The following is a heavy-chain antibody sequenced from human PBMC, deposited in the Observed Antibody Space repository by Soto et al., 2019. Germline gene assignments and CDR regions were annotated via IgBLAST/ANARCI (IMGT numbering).Heavy chain of an antibody. CDR1: VYTFTGYY. CDR2: INPNNVGT. J-gene: IGHJ6*02. CDR3: ARAHDTYYYYYGMDV. V-gene: IGHV1-2*04. Sequence: ASVKVSSKASVYTFTGYYMHLVRLAPGKSLAWVGLINPNNVGTNNGRKFQGWVTMTRDTSISTAYMELSRVRSDDTAVYYCARAHDTYYYYYGMDVWGQRTTVTVSS.